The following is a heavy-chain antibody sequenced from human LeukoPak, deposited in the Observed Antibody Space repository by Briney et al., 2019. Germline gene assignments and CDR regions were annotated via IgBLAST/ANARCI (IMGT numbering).Heavy chain of an antibody. Sequence: ASVKVSCKASGYTFTGYYMHWVRQAPGQGLEWMGWINPNSGGTNYAQNFQGRVTMTRDTSISTAYMELSRLRSDDTAVYYCARDVFAEYTIHHKFGPWGQGTLVTVSS. CDR1: GYTFTGYY. CDR3: ARDVFAEYTIHHKFGP. V-gene: IGHV1-2*02. CDR2: INPNSGGT. D-gene: IGHD6-6*01. J-gene: IGHJ5*02.